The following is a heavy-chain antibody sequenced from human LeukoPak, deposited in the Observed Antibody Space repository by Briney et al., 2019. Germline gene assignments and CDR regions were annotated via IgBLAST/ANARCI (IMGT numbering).Heavy chain of an antibody. CDR2: IYPGDSDT. D-gene: IGHD6-19*01. J-gene: IGHJ6*02. CDR3: ARLEAVDGYYYGVDV. V-gene: IGHV5-51*01. Sequence: GESLKISCKGSGYSFTNYWIGWVRQMPGKGLEWMGIIYPGDSDTSYSPSFQGQVTISTDKSINTAYLQWSSLRASDTAMYYCARLEAVDGYYYGVDVWGQGTMVIVSS. CDR1: GYSFTNYW.